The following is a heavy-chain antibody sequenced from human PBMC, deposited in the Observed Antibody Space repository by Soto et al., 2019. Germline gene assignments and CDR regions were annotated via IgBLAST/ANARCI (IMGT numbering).Heavy chain of an antibody. J-gene: IGHJ4*02. CDR3: AHTPSSYYETFDPYYGAVDH. D-gene: IGHD3-22*01. CDR2: IDWNDDK. CDR1: GFSLSSSGVS. Sequence: QITLKESGPTLVKPTQTLTLTCTFSGFSLSSSGVSVGWIRQPPGKALEWLALIDWNDDKRYNPSLESRLTITKDTSKNEVVLTVTNMDPVDTATYYCAHTPSSYYETFDPYYGAVDHWGQGTLVTVSS. V-gene: IGHV2-5*01.